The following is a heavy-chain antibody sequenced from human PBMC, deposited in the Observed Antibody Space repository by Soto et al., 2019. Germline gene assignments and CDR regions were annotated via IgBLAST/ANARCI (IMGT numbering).Heavy chain of an antibody. D-gene: IGHD5-18*01. J-gene: IGHJ4*02. CDR2: IKSKTDGGTT. V-gene: IGHV3-15*07. CDR3: TTGIEDRVTGYYFDY. Sequence: EVQLVESGGGLVKPGGSLRLSCAASGFTFSNAWMNWVRQAPGKGLEWVGRIKSKTDGGTTDYAAPVKGRFTISRDDSKNTLYLPMNRLKTEDTAVYYCTTGIEDRVTGYYFDYWGQGTLVTVSS. CDR1: GFTFSNAW.